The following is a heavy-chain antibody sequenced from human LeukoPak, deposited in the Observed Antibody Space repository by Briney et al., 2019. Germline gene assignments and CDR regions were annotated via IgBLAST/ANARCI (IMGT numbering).Heavy chain of an antibody. CDR1: GFTFSSYS. CDR3: AREDYYYYYGMDV. V-gene: IGHV3-48*01. Sequence: GGSLRLSCAASGFTFSSYSMTWVRQAPGKGLEWVSYISSSSSTIYYADSVKGRFTISRDNAKNSLYLQMNSLRAEDTAVYYCAREDYYYYYGMDVWGQGTTVTVSS. CDR2: ISSSSSTI. J-gene: IGHJ6*02.